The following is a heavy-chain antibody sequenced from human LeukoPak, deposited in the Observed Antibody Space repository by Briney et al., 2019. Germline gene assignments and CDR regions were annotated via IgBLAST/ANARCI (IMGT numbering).Heavy chain of an antibody. J-gene: IGHJ5*02. Sequence: SVKVSCKASGGTFSSYAISWVRQAPGQGLEWMGGIIPIFGTANYAQKFQGRVTITADESTSAAYMELSSLRSEDTAVYYCARERGYCSSTSCYEVDWFDPWGQGTLVTVSS. D-gene: IGHD2-2*01. CDR3: ARERGYCSSTSCYEVDWFDP. CDR2: IIPIFGTA. V-gene: IGHV1-69*13. CDR1: GGTFSSYA.